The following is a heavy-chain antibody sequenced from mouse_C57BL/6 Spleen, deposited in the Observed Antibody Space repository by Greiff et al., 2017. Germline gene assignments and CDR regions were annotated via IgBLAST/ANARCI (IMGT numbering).Heavy chain of an antibody. J-gene: IGHJ4*01. V-gene: IGHV2-5*01. CDR3: AKNGGSSYEDYARDY. D-gene: IGHD1-1*01. CDR1: GFSLTSYG. Sequence: VQGVESGPGLVPPSQSLSITCTVSGFSLTSYGVHWVRQSPGKGLAWLVVIWSGGSTDYNAAFMSRLSITKDNSKSQVFFKMNSLQADDTAIYYCAKNGGSSYEDYARDYGGQGTSVTVSS. CDR2: IWSGGST.